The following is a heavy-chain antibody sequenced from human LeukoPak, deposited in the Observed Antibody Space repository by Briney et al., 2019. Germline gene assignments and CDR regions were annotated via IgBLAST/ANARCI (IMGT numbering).Heavy chain of an antibody. CDR3: ARDSPTCSSISCLSYYYNYYMDV. J-gene: IGHJ6*03. CDR1: GGSINSGSYY. Sequence: KASQTLSLXCTVSGGSINSGSYYWNWIRQPAGKGLEWIGHIYTSGSTNYNPSLKSRVTISVDTSKNQFSLKLTSVTAADTAVYYCARDSPTCSSISCLSYYYNYYMDVWGKGTTVTVSS. V-gene: IGHV4-61*09. CDR2: IYTSGST. D-gene: IGHD2-2*01.